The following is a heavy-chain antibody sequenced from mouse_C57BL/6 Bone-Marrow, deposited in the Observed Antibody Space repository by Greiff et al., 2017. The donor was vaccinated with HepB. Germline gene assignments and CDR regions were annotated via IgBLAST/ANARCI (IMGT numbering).Heavy chain of an antibody. Sequence: EVKLVESGGGLVKPGGSLKLSCAASGFPFSDYGMHWVRQAPEKGLEWVAYISSGSSTIYYADTVKGRFTISRNNAKNTLFLQMTSLRSEDTARYYCARDANYLWYFDVWGTGTTVTVSS. CDR1: GFPFSDYG. V-gene: IGHV5-17*01. CDR3: ARDANYLWYFDV. D-gene: IGHD1-1*01. J-gene: IGHJ1*03. CDR2: ISSGSSTI.